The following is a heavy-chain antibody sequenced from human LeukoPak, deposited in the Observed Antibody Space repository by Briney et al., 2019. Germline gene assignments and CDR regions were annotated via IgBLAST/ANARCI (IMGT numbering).Heavy chain of an antibody. D-gene: IGHD6-6*01. CDR1: GYTFTSYY. Sequence: GASVKVSCKASGYTFTSYYMHWVRQAPGQGLEWMGIINPSGGSTSYAQKFQGRVTMTRDTSISTAYMELSRLRSDDTAVYYCTRDPTLAARAYYYYYMDVWGKGTTVTVSS. CDR2: INPSGGST. CDR3: TRDPTLAARAYYYYYMDV. J-gene: IGHJ6*03. V-gene: IGHV1-46*01.